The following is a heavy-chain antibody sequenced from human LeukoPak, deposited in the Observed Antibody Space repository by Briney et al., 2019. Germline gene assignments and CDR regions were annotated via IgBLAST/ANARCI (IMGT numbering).Heavy chain of an antibody. CDR1: GFTFSSYA. Sequence: GGSLRLSCAASGFTFSSYAMSWVRQAPGKGLEWVSSISSSSSYIYYADSVKGRFTISRDNAKNSLYLQMNSLRAEDTAVYYCARDSRGGSGWYVADYYYYYMDVWGKGTTVTVSS. CDR3: ARDSRGGSGWYVADYYYYYMDV. D-gene: IGHD6-19*01. V-gene: IGHV3-21*01. J-gene: IGHJ6*03. CDR2: ISSSSSYI.